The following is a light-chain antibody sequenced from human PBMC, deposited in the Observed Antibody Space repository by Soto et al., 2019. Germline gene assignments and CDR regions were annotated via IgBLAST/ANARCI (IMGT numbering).Light chain of an antibody. J-gene: IGKJ3*01. CDR2: DAS. CDR1: QSVSSSY. CDR3: QHYAMSPPFT. Sequence: EIVLTQSPGTLSLSPGERATLSCRASQSVSSSYLGRYQQKPGQAPRLLIYDASSRATGVPDRFSGGGSGTDFTLTISRLEPEDFAVYYCQHYAMSPPFTFGPGTKVDIK. V-gene: IGKV3-20*01.